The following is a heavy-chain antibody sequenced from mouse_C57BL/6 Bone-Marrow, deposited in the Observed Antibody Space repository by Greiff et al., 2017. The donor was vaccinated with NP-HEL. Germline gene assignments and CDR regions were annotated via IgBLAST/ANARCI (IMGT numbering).Heavy chain of an antibody. CDR3: ARPLYYYYAMDY. Sequence: VQLQESGAELARPGASVKLSCKASGYTFTSYGISWVKQRTGQGLEWIGEIYPRSGNTYYNEKFKGKATLTADKSSSTAYMELRSLTSEDSAVYFCARPLYYYYAMDYWGQGTSVTVSS. CDR2: IYPRSGNT. CDR1: GYTFTSYG. J-gene: IGHJ4*01. D-gene: IGHD2-1*01. V-gene: IGHV1-81*01.